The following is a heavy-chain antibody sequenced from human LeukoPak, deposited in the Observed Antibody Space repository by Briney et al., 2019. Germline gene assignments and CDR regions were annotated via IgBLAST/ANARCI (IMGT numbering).Heavy chain of an antibody. CDR2: ISSNGGRT. J-gene: IGHJ6*02. D-gene: IGHD6-19*01. CDR1: GFTFRSYV. V-gene: IGHV3-64*01. Sequence: LPGGSLRLSCAASGFTFRSYVMHWVRQAPGKGLEYVSAISSNGGRTYYANSVKGRLTISRDNSKNTLYLQMGSLRAEDMAVYYCARSVAVANDYYYYGMDVWGQGTTVTVSS. CDR3: ARSVAVANDYYYYGMDV.